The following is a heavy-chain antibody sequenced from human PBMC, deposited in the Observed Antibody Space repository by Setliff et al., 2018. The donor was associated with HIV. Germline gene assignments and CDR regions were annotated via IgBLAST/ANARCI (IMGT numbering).Heavy chain of an antibody. CDR2: INPNSGGT. V-gene: IGHV1-2*02. Sequence: GASVKVSCKASGYTFTGNYIHWVRQAPGQGLEWMGWINPNSGGTNYEQKFQGRVTMTRDTSISTAYMELSRLRSDDTALYYCVTSPGSFTSVDETEAGDYWGQGTLVTVSS. CDR3: VTSPGSFTSVDETEAGDY. J-gene: IGHJ4*02. D-gene: IGHD6-25*01. CDR1: GYTFTGNY.